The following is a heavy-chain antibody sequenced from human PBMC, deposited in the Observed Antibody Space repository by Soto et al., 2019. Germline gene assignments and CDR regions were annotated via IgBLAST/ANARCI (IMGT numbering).Heavy chain of an antibody. D-gene: IGHD6-13*01. V-gene: IGHV3-30*04. Sequence: QVQLVESGGGVVQPGRSLRLSCAGSGFPFGTYAVHWVRQAPGKGLEWVAVISYEGKYKYYEDSVKDRFTIYRDNSRSTLYLQMNSLRPVDTAVYYCAREGGRVAAAGYGLDVWGQGTTVTVSS. CDR1: GFPFGTYA. CDR2: ISYEGKYK. J-gene: IGHJ6*02. CDR3: AREGGRVAAAGYGLDV.